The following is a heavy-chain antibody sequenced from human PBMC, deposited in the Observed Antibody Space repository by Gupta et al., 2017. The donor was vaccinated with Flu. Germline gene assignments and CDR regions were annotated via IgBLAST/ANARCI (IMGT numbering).Heavy chain of an antibody. D-gene: IGHD3-22*01. CDR1: GGSISNSSYY. CDR3: ARRGYYDSSGYFAQAFDI. V-gene: IGHV4-39*01. CDR2: IYYTGTT. Sequence: QLQLQESGPGLVKPSETLSLTCTVSGGSISNSSYYWGWIRQPPGKGLEWIGNIYYTGTTYYNPSLKSRVTISVDTSKNQFSLKLSAVTAADTAVYYCARRGYYDSSGYFAQAFDIWGQGTMVTVSS. J-gene: IGHJ3*02.